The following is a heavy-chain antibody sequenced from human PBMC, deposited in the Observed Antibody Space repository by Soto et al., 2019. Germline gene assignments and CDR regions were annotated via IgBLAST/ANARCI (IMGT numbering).Heavy chain of an antibody. Sequence: ASVKVSCKASGYTFTDYYMHWVRQAPGQGLEWMGWINPNSGGTNYAQKFQGRVTMTRDTSISTAYMELNRLRSDDTAVYYCARDPSARYGGNSIDYWGQGTLVTVSS. CDR2: INPNSGGT. CDR3: ARDPSARYGGNSIDY. D-gene: IGHD4-17*01. V-gene: IGHV1-2*02. J-gene: IGHJ4*02. CDR1: GYTFTDYY.